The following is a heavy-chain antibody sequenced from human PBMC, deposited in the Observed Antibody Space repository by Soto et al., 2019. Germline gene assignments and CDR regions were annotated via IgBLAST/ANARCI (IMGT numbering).Heavy chain of an antibody. CDR1: GGTFSSDA. CDR2: IIPIFGTA. Sequence: SSVMGYCKDSGGTFSSDAISWVRQAPGQGLEWMGGIIPIFGTANYAQEFQGRVTVTRDESTSTAYMELSRLRSEDTAVYYCALVSRGGSYLVALDVWGQGTMVTVSS. CDR3: ALVSRGGSYLVALDV. D-gene: IGHD1-26*01. V-gene: IGHV1-69*05. J-gene: IGHJ3*01.